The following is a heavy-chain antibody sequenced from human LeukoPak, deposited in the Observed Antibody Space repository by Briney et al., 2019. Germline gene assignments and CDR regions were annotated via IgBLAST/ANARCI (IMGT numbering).Heavy chain of an antibody. J-gene: IGHJ4*02. CDR3: ASDYWGTFLDS. D-gene: IGHD7-27*01. V-gene: IGHV4-59*01. Sequence: SETLSLTCTVSGDSIISYYWRWIRQPPRKGLEWIGYIFHSGSTNYNPSLKSRVTISVDTSKKHFSLKLSTVTAADTAVYYCASDYWGTFLDSWGQGTLVTVSS. CDR1: GDSIISYY. CDR2: IFHSGST.